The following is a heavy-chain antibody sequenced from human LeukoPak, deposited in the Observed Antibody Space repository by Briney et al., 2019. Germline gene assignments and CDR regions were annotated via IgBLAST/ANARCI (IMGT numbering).Heavy chain of an antibody. D-gene: IGHD2-15*01. J-gene: IGHJ6*02. CDR3: ARGPPDCSGGSCYPNYYYYGMDV. V-gene: IGHV1-69*01. CDR2: IIPIFGTA. CDR1: GFTFSSYA. Sequence: GGSLRLSCAASGFTFSSYAISWVRQAPGQGLEWMGGIIPIFGTANYAQKFQGRVTITADESTSTAYMELSSLRSEDTAVYYCARGPPDCSGGSCYPNYYYYGMDVWGQGTTVTVSS.